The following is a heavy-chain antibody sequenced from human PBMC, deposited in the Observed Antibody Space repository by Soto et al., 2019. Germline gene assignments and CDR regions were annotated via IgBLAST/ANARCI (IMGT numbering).Heavy chain of an antibody. CDR2: IITIFGTA. D-gene: IGHD6-13*01. Sequence: QVQLVQSGAEVKKPGSSVKVSCKASGGTFSSYAISWVRQAPGQGLEWRGGIITIFGTANYAQKFQGRVKITADESTRTAYMELSSMRSGDTALYSWARDSSESDSSGWYGFRNSFDPGGQGTLVTVSS. J-gene: IGHJ5*02. CDR1: GGTFSSYA. V-gene: IGHV1-69*12. CDR3: ARDSSESDSSGWYGFRNSFDP.